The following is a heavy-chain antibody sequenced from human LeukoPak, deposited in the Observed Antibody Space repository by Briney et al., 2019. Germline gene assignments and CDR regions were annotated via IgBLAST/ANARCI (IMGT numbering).Heavy chain of an antibody. Sequence: GGSLRLSCAASGFTFSNFGMHWVRQAPGKGLEWVAFIRYDGSDKYYADSVKGRFTISRDNSKNTLYLQMNSLRAEDTAVYYCAKARGYYMDVWGKGTTVTVSS. CDR2: IRYDGSDK. CDR1: GFTFSNFG. CDR3: AKARGYYMDV. V-gene: IGHV3-30*02. J-gene: IGHJ6*03.